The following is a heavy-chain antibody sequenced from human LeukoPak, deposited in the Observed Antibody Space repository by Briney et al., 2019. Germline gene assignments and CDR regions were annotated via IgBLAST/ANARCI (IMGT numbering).Heavy chain of an antibody. CDR1: GGSINSSSHY. CDR2: IYYSGST. D-gene: IGHD3-3*01. V-gene: IGHV4-39*01. J-gene: IGHJ4*02. Sequence: PSETLSLPCTVSGGSINSSSHYWAWIRQSPGPGLEWIGGIYYSGSTYYNPSLKSRATISVDTSKNQISLKVSSVTAADSALYFCARQRTSGSASNLRVAQIDSWGQGTLVTVSS. CDR3: ARQRTSGSASNLRVAQIDS.